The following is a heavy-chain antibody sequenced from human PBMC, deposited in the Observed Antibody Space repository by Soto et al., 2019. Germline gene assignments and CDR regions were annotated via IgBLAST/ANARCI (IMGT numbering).Heavy chain of an antibody. D-gene: IGHD5-12*01. CDR2: IRMQGLGGTA. CDR1: GFAFGDYT. J-gene: IGHJ4*02. V-gene: IGHV3-49*05. CDR3: TRAGRDGYNFEEW. Sequence: EVQLVESGGGLVKPGRSLRLSCTASGFAFGDYTMSWFRQAPGKGLEWVGFIRMQGLGGTAMYAASVKGRFTISRDDSKNIAYLEMNSLKTEDTAVYFCTRAGRDGYNFEEWWGQGTLVTVSS.